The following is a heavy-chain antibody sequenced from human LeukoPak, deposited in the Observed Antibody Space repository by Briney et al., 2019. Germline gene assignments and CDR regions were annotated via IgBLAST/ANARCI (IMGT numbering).Heavy chain of an antibody. V-gene: IGHV4-34*01. J-gene: IGHJ5*01. CDR1: DGSLNNYY. Sequence: SETLSLTCAVYDGSLNNYYWNWIRQPPGEGLEWIGEINHSGETYYNPSLKSRVTISVDTSKNQISLSVSSVTAADTVVYFCARGPGSGSYYAWFDSWGQGTLVTVSS. CDR3: ARGPGSGSYYAWFDS. CDR2: INHSGET. D-gene: IGHD1-26*01.